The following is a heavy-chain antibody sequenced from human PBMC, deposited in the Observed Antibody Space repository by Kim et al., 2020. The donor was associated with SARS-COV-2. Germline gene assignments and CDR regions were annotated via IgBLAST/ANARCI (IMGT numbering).Heavy chain of an antibody. V-gene: IGHV4-39*02. Sequence: NPSLESRVTISIDASKNHFSLTLSPVTAADTSIYYCARATNYHPNYWYFDLWGRGTLVAVSS. J-gene: IGHJ2*01. D-gene: IGHD1-7*01. CDR3: ARATNYHPNYWYFDL.